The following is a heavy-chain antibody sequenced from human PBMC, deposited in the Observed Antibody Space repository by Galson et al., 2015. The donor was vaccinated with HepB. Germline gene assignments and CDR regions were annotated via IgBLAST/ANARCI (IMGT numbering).Heavy chain of an antibody. CDR2: IIPIFGTA. Sequence: SVKVSCKASGGTFSSYAISWVRQAPGQGLEWTGGIIPIFGTANYAQKFQGRVTITADESTSTAYMELSSLRSEDTAVYYCARLPQDIVVVVAAPGDAFDIWGQGTMVTVSS. CDR3: ARLPQDIVVVVAAPGDAFDI. D-gene: IGHD2-15*01. J-gene: IGHJ3*02. V-gene: IGHV1-69*13. CDR1: GGTFSSYA.